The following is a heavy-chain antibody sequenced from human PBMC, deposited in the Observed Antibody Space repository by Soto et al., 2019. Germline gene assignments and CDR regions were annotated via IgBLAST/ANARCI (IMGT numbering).Heavy chain of an antibody. CDR2: INPSGGST. CDR3: ARGGGEINYYYYYMDV. J-gene: IGHJ6*03. Sequence: QVQLVQSGAEVKKPGASVKVSCKASGYTFTSYYMHWVRQAPGQGLEWMGIINPSGGSTSYAQKFQGRVTKTRDTSTSTVYMELSSLRAEATAVYYWARGGGEINYYYYYMDVWGKGTTVTVSS. V-gene: IGHV1-46*03. CDR1: GYTFTSYY. D-gene: IGHD3-10*01.